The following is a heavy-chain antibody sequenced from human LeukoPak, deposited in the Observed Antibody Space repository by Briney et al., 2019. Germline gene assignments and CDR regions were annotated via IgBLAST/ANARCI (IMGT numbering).Heavy chain of an antibody. J-gene: IGHJ5*02. CDR3: VSHIRGGFDP. V-gene: IGHV4-34*01. D-gene: IGHD3-16*01. CDR2: IHYSGST. CDR1: GGSFSGC. Sequence: SETLSLTCGVCGGSFSGCWSWIRQPPGKGLEWIGEIHYSGSTKYNPSLKSRVTISVDTSKKEISLKLTSVTAADTAVYYCVSHIRGGFDPWGQGTLVTVSS.